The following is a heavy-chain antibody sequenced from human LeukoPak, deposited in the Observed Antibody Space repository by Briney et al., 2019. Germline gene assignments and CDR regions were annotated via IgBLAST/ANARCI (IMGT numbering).Heavy chain of an antibody. CDR2: IKQDGSEK. V-gene: IGHV3-7*01. D-gene: IGHD6-13*01. CDR1: GFTFSSYW. Sequence: GGSLRLSCAASGFTFSSYWMSWVRQAPGKGLEWVANIKQDGSEKYYVDSVKGRFTISRANAKNSLYLQMNSLRAEDTAVYYCERAAYSSTWYSRYFDLWGRGTLVTVSS. J-gene: IGHJ2*01. CDR3: ERAAYSSTWYSRYFDL.